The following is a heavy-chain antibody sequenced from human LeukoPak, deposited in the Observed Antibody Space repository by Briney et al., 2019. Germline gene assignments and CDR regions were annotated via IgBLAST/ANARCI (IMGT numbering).Heavy chain of an antibody. CDR3: ARSASYYYDSSGYYKTSFAFDI. CDR2: IYYSGST. J-gene: IGHJ3*02. CDR1: GGSISSYY. V-gene: IGHV4-59*01. D-gene: IGHD3-22*01. Sequence: SETLSLTCTVSGGSISSYYWSWIRQPPGKGLEWIGYIYYSGSTNYNPSLKSRVTISVDTSRNQFSLKLSSVTAADTAVYYCARSASYYYDSSGYYKTSFAFDIWGQGTMVTVSS.